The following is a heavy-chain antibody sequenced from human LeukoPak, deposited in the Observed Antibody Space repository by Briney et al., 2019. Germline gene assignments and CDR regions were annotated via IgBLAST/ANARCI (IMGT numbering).Heavy chain of an antibody. CDR2: ISSNSNYI. J-gene: IGHJ4*02. CDR1: GFTFNRYG. Sequence: GGSLRLSCAASGFTFNRYGMNWVRQTPGKGLEWVSSISSNSNYIYYADSVKGRFTISRDNAKSSLFMQMNSLRVEDTAVYYCAIHSQYANFLRRPSDYWGQGTLVAVSS. CDR3: AIHSQYANFLRRPSDY. V-gene: IGHV3-21*01. D-gene: IGHD2/OR15-2a*01.